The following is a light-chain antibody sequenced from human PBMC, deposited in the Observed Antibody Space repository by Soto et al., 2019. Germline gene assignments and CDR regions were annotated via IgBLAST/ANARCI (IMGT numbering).Light chain of an antibody. CDR2: GAY. V-gene: IGKV3-15*01. Sequence: LSCWASQTIDNTLAWYQRKPGQAHRLLIYGAYTRATGVPDRFSGSGSGTDFTLTISSLQSEDFAVYYCQRYNYWQYTFGQGHQVDIK. CDR1: QTIDNT. CDR3: QRYNYWQYT. J-gene: IGKJ2*01.